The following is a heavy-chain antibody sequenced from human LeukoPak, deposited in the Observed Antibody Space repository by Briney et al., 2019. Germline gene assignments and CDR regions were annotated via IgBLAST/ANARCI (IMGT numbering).Heavy chain of an antibody. Sequence: PGGSLRLSCTASGFTFGDHAMSWFRQAPGKGLEWVGFIRSKAYGGTTEYAASVKGRFTISRDDSKSIAYLQMNSLKTEDRAVYYCTRDPRGSYGPDAFDIWGQGTMVTVSS. CDR3: TRDPRGSYGPDAFDI. CDR1: GFTFGDHA. D-gene: IGHD1-26*01. V-gene: IGHV3-49*03. CDR2: IRSKAYGGTT. J-gene: IGHJ3*02.